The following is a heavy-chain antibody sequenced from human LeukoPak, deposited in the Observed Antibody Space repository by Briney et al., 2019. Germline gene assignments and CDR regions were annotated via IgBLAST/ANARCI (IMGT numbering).Heavy chain of an antibody. CDR1: RFSFSSYS. CDR3: ARDRAVVAIDY. D-gene: IGHD5-12*01. CDR2: ISSSSSYI. V-gene: IGHV3-21*01. J-gene: IGHJ4*02. Sequence: GGSLRLSCAASRFSFSSYSMNWVRQAPGKGLEWVSSISSSSSYIYYADSVKGRFTISRDNAKNSLYLQMNSLRAEDTAVYYCARDRAVVAIDYWGQGTLVTVSS.